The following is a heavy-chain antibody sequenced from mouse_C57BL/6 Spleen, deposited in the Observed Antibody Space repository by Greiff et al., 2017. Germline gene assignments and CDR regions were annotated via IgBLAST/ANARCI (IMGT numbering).Heavy chain of an antibody. CDR1: GYTFTSYW. J-gene: IGHJ4*01. CDR3: AMSAEGKDYAMDY. CDR2: IDPNSGGT. Sequence: QVQLQQSGAELVKPGASVKLSCKASGYTFTSYWMHWVKQRPGRGLEWIGRIDPNSGGTKYNEKFKSKATLTVDKPSSTAYMQLSSLTSEDSAVDNCAMSAEGKDYAMDYWGQGTSVTVSS. V-gene: IGHV1-72*01. D-gene: IGHD2-1*01.